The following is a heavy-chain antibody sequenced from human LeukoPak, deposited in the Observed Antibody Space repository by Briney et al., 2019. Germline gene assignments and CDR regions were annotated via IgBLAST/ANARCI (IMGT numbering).Heavy chain of an antibody. CDR3: ARGHSADYYYYGMDV. D-gene: IGHD6-19*01. V-gene: IGHV3-64*01. CDR2: ISSIGGNT. CDR1: GFTFNSYT. Sequence: PGGSLRLSCAASGFTFNSYTMLWVRRAPGKGLEYVSGISSIGGNTYYANSVKGRFTISRDNSKNTLYLQVGSLRAEDMAVYYCARGHSADYYYYGMDVWGQGTTVTVSS. J-gene: IGHJ6*02.